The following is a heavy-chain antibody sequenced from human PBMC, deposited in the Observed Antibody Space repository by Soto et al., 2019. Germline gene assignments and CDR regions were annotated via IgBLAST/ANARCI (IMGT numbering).Heavy chain of an antibody. CDR2: INVGTGNT. D-gene: IGHD2-21*02. V-gene: IGHV1-3*01. Sequence: ASVEVSCKASGYIFTNYAIHWVRQAPGQRLEWVGWINVGTGNTKYSQNFQGRVTITRDTSATTAYMELSSLRSEDTAVYYCARGAGYCSGDCWNDYYYAMDVWGQGTTVTVSS. J-gene: IGHJ6*02. CDR1: GYIFTNYA. CDR3: ARGAGYCSGDCWNDYYYAMDV.